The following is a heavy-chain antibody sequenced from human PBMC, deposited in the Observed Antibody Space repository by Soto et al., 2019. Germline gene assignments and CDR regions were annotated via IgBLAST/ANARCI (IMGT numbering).Heavy chain of an antibody. D-gene: IGHD6-13*01. V-gene: IGHV4-30-2*01. Sequence: SETLSLTCSVSGGSVSSGGYSWGWIRQPPGKGLEWIGYINHSGSTYCNPSLKSRVTISVDRSKNQFSLNLSSVIAADTAVYYCARGGGSWYDYWGQGTLVTVSS. CDR2: INHSGST. J-gene: IGHJ4*02. CDR1: GGSVSSGGYS. CDR3: ARGGGSWYDY.